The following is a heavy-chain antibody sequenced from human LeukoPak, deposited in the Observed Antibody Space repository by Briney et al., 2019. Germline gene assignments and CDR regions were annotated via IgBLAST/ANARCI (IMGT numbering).Heavy chain of an antibody. Sequence: PGGSLRLSCAASGFTVSSNYMSWVRQAPGKGLEWVSVIYSGGSTYYADSVKGRLTISRDNSKNTLYLQMNSLRAEDTAVYYCARSLYCSSTSCPMTFDYWGQGTLVTVSS. CDR1: GFTVSSNY. D-gene: IGHD2-2*01. CDR3: ARSLYCSSTSCPMTFDY. J-gene: IGHJ4*02. V-gene: IGHV3-66*02. CDR2: IYSGGST.